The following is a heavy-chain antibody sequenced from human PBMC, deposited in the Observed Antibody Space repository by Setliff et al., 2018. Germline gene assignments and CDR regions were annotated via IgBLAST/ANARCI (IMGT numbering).Heavy chain of an antibody. D-gene: IGHD3-10*01. V-gene: IGHV1-2*02. J-gene: IGHJ4*02. CDR2: INPNSGGT. CDR1: GYTFTSYG. CDR3: ARDPGWFGELLGYFDY. Sequence: ASVKVSCKASGYTFTSYGISWVRQAPGQGLEWMGWINPNSGGTNYAQKFQGRVTMTRDTSISTAYMELSRLRSDDTAVYYCARDPGWFGELLGYFDYWGQGTLVTVSS.